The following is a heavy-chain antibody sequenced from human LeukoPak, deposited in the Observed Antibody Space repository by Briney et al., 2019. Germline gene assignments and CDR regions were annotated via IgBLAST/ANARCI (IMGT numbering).Heavy chain of an antibody. V-gene: IGHV1-2*02. Sequence: ASVKFSCKASGYTFTGYYMHWVRQAPGQGLEWMGWINPNSGGTNYAQKFQGRVTMTRDTSISTACMELSRLRSDDTAVYCCARGEEAAAILLWFDPWGQGTLVTVSS. CDR2: INPNSGGT. J-gene: IGHJ5*02. CDR3: ARGEEAAAILLWFDP. CDR1: GYTFTGYY. D-gene: IGHD6-13*01.